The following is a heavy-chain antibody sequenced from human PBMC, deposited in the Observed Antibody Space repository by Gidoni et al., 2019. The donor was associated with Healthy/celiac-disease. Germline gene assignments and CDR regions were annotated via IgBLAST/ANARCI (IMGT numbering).Heavy chain of an antibody. CDR3: ARVGGSPPPYYYYGMDV. V-gene: IGHV4-59*01. CDR1: GGSICSYY. CDR2: IYYSGST. J-gene: IGHJ6*02. D-gene: IGHD3-16*01. Sequence: QVQLQESGPGLVKPSETLSLTCTVSGGSICSYYWSWIRQPPGKGLEWIGYIYYSGSTNYNPSLKSRVTISVDTSKNQFSLKLSSVTAADTAVYYCARVGGSPPPYYYYGMDVWGQGTTVTVSS.